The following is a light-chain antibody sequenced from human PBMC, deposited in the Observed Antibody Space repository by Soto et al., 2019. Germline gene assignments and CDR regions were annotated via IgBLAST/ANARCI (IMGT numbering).Light chain of an antibody. Sequence: SYELTQPPSVSVAPGQTARITCGGNNIGSKSVHWYQQKPGQAPVLVVYDDRYRPSGIPERFSGSNSGNTATLTISRVEVGDEADYYCQVWDSSSDHVVFGGGTKLTVL. CDR1: NIGSKS. V-gene: IGLV3-21*02. CDR2: DDR. CDR3: QVWDSSSDHVV. J-gene: IGLJ2*01.